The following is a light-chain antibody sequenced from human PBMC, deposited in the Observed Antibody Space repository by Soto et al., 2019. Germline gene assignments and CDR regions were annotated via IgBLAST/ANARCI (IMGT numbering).Light chain of an antibody. J-gene: IGKJ2*01. Sequence: DIQMTQSPSSLSASVGDRVTITCRASQSISSSLNWYQQKPGKAPKLLIYTASSLQSGVPSRFSGRGSGTDFTLTISSLQPEDFATYSCQQSYSTPYTFGQGTRLEIK. V-gene: IGKV1-39*01. CDR2: TAS. CDR1: QSISSS. CDR3: QQSYSTPYT.